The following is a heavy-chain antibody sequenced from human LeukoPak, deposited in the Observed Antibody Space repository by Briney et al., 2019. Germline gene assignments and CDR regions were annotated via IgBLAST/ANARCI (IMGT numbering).Heavy chain of an antibody. CDR2: MNPNSGNT. CDR3: ARAGGYCGRISCPYYFDY. Sequence: GASMKVSCKASGYTFTGYYMHWVRQAPGQGLEWMGWMNPNSGNTGYAQKFQGRVTMTRNTSISTAYMELSSLRSEDTAVYYCARAGGYCGRISCPYYFDYWGQGSLVAVSS. CDR1: GYTFTGYY. D-gene: IGHD2-15*01. J-gene: IGHJ4*02. V-gene: IGHV1-8*02.